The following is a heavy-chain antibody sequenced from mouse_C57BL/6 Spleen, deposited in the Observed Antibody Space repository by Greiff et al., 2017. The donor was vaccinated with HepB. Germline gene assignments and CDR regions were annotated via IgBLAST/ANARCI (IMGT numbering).Heavy chain of an antibody. CDR2: IYPRSGNT. D-gene: IGHD1-1*01. J-gene: IGHJ4*01. CDR1: GYTFTSYG. CDR3: AGYYGSSSYAMDY. V-gene: IGHV1-81*01. Sequence: VKLVESGAELARPGASVKLSCKASGYTFTSYGISWVKQRTGQGLEWIGEIYPRSGNTYYNEKFKGKATLTADKSSSTAYMELRSLTSEDSAVYFCAGYYGSSSYAMDYWGQGTSVTVSS.